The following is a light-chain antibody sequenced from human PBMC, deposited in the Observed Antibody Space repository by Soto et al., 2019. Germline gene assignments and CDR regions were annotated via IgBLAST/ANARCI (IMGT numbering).Light chain of an antibody. V-gene: IGLV2-14*01. CDR1: SSDVAAYNY. Sequence: QSALTQPASVSGSPGQSITISCTGTSSDVAAYNYVSWYQHHPGKAPKLMIYEVTNRPSGISNRFSGSKSGNTASLTISGLQAVDEADYYCSSYTSTTTLVVFGGGTKVTVL. CDR2: EVT. CDR3: SSYTSTTTLVV. J-gene: IGLJ2*01.